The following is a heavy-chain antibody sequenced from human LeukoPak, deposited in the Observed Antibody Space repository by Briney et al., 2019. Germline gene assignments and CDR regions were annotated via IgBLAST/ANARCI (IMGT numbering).Heavy chain of an antibody. V-gene: IGHV3-30*02. J-gene: IGHJ6*03. CDR2: IRYDGSNK. D-gene: IGHD3-10*01. CDR1: GFTFSSYE. Sequence: GGSLRFSCAASGFTFSSYEMNWVRQAPGKGLEWVAFIRYDGSNKYYADSVKGRFTISRDNSNNSLYLQMDSLRVEDTALYYCAKDLGHTMIRGIISLSMDVWGKGTTVTVSS. CDR3: AKDLGHTMIRGIISLSMDV.